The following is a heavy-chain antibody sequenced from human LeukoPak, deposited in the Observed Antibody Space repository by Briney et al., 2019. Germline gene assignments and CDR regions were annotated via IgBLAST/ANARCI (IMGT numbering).Heavy chain of an antibody. CDR3: AREATVLYITVFRGVFTPRSLYYGLDV. Sequence: ASVKVSCKASGYTFTSYSMHWVRQAPGQGLEWMGIINPSGGSTNYAQKFQGRVTMTRDTSISTAYMELARLRSDDTAVHWCAREATVLYITVFRGVFTPRSLYYGLDVWGQRTTVTVSS. V-gene: IGHV1-46*01. CDR1: GYTFTSYS. CDR2: INPSGGST. D-gene: IGHD3-10*01. J-gene: IGHJ6*02.